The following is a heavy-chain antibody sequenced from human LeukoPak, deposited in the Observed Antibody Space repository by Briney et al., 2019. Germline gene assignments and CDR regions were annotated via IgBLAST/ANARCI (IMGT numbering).Heavy chain of an antibody. D-gene: IGHD6-6*01. CDR1: GFTFSDYY. CDR3: AKLSQLAPSDF. V-gene: IGHV3-11*04. Sequence: GGSLRLSCAASGFTFSDYYMSWIRQAPGKGLEWVSYIGTSDDSIYYADSVKGRFTISRDNAKNSLYLQMNSLRPEDTAVYYCAKLSQLAPSDFWGQGTLVTVSS. CDR2: IGTSDDSI. J-gene: IGHJ4*02.